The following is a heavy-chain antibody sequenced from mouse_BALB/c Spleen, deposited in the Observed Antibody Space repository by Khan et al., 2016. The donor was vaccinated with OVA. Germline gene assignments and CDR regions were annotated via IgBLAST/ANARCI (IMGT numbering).Heavy chain of an antibody. CDR2: INPSTGYT. V-gene: IGHV1-4*01. Sequence: QVQLVQSGAELAKPGASVKMSCKASGYTFTSYTIHWIKKRPGQGLEWIGCINPSTGYTNYNEKFKGKATLTIDISSTTAYLQLSSLTSEDSAVYCCGRDAYYRRNGGAMDYWGQGTSVTVSS. CDR1: GYTFTSYT. D-gene: IGHD1-1*01. J-gene: IGHJ4*01. CDR3: GRDAYYRRNGGAMDY.